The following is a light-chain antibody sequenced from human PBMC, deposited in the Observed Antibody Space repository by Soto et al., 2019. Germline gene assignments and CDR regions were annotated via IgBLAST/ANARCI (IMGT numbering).Light chain of an antibody. V-gene: IGLV2-14*01. Sequence: QSALTQPASVSGSPGQSITISCTGSSSDVGVFNYVSWYQHHPGKAPKLTIYEVSNRPSGVSNRFSGSKTGNTASLTISGLQAEDEADYYCSSYATSGTLYVFGPGTKVTVL. CDR1: SSDVGVFNY. CDR2: EVS. CDR3: SSYATSGTLYV. J-gene: IGLJ1*01.